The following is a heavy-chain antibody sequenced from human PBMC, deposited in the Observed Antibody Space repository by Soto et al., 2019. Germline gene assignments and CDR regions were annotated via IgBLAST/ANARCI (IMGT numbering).Heavy chain of an antibody. J-gene: IGHJ4*02. D-gene: IGHD3-22*01. Sequence: GGSLRLSCAASGFTFTRYAMSWVRQAPGKGLEWVGRIKGEADGGTTDYAAPVKGRITISRDHSKDTLYLQMNSLKTEDTAVYYCTTGLSNGYYNFDYWGQGTPVTVSS. CDR3: TTGLSNGYYNFDY. CDR2: IKGEADGGTT. V-gene: IGHV3-15*01. CDR1: GFTFTRYA.